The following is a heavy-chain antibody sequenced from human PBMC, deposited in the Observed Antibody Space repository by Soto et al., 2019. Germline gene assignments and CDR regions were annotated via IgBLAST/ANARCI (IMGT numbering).Heavy chain of an antibody. J-gene: IGHJ4*02. V-gene: IGHV4-39*01. CDR1: GDSIRSGTYS. Sequence: SETLSLTCTVSGDSIRSGTYSWDWLRQSPGKGLEWIGCFWSTGATYYNPSLKGRLTISLDTSKNQFSLNLNSVTAADTAVYFCARRPLAYFDYWGRGTQVTVSS. CDR3: ARRPLAYFDY. CDR2: FWSTGAT. D-gene: IGHD6-13*01.